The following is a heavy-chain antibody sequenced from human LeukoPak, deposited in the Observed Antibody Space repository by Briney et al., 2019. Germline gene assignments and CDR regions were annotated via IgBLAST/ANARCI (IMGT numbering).Heavy chain of an antibody. Sequence: SETLSLTCTVSGGSISSGDYYWSWIRQPPGKGLEWIGYIYHSGSTYYNPSLKSRVTISVDRSKNQFSLKLSSVTAADTAVYYCASEALEPYFDYWGQGTLVTVSS. D-gene: IGHD1-1*01. CDR1: GGSISSGDYY. CDR2: IYHSGST. CDR3: ASEALEPYFDY. V-gene: IGHV4-30-2*01. J-gene: IGHJ4*02.